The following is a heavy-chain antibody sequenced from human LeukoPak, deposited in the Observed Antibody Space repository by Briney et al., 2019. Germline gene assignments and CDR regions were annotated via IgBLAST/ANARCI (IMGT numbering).Heavy chain of an antibody. D-gene: IGHD3-10*01. Sequence: PSETLSLTCAVYGGSFSGYYWSWIRQPPGKGLEWIGEINHSGSTNYNPSLKSRVTISVDTSKNQFSLKLSSVTAADTAVYYCARRRSRGVILNNWFDPWGQGTLVTVSS. CDR1: GGSFSGYY. J-gene: IGHJ5*02. CDR3: ARRRSRGVILNNWFDP. V-gene: IGHV4-34*01. CDR2: INHSGST.